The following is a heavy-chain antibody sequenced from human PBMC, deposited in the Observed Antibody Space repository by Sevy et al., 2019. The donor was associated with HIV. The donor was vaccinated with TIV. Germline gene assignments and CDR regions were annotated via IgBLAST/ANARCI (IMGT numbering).Heavy chain of an antibody. Sequence: ASVKVSCKVSGYTLTELSMHWVRQAPGKVLEWMGGFDPEDGETIYAQKFQGRVTMTEDTSTDTAYMELSSLRSEDTAVYYCATERRVQYYYGSGKDYYYGMDVWGQGTTVTVSS. D-gene: IGHD3-10*01. CDR1: GYTLTELS. CDR2: FDPEDGET. CDR3: ATERRVQYYYGSGKDYYYGMDV. J-gene: IGHJ6*02. V-gene: IGHV1-24*01.